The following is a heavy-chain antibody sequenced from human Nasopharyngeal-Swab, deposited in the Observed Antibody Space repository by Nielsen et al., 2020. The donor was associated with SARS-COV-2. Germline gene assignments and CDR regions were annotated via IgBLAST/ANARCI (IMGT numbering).Heavy chain of an antibody. CDR2: SRVKANSYTA. CDR1: RFTLADYY. J-gene: IGHJ4*02. CDR3: ARVGICNNDWCGSYDS. V-gene: IGHV3-72*01. Sequence: GESLKISCVASRFTLADYYMDWVRQAPGKGLEWLGHSRVKANSYTAEYAASVTGRFAFSREESKNVLYLQMNSLKTEDTAVYYCARVGICNNDWCGSYDSWGQGTPVTVSS. D-gene: IGHD3-9*01.